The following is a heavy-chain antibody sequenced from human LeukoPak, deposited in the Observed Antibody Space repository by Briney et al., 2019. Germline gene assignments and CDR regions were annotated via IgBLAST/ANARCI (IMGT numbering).Heavy chain of an antibody. V-gene: IGHV3-48*04. D-gene: IGHD3-9*01. Sequence: PGGSLRLSCAASGFTFSSYGMHWVRQAPGKGLEWVSYISSSSSTIYYADSVKGRFTISRDNAKNSLYLQMNSLRAEDTAMYYCARGYDISDYWGQGTVVTVSS. CDR2: ISSSSSTI. J-gene: IGHJ4*02. CDR1: GFTFSSYG. CDR3: ARGYDISDY.